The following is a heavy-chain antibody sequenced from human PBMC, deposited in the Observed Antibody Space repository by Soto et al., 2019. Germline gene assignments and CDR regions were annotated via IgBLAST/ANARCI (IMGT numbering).Heavy chain of an antibody. CDR3: TKDAVRGDGHTLAS. J-gene: IGHJ5*02. CDR1: AFTLSTNW. D-gene: IGHD3-10*01. CDR2: IKPDGSKT. Sequence: VGSRRPACPASAFTLSTNWIGWVRQAEGRGREWVANIKPDGSKTNYVDSVKGRFTISRDNAKSSVYLQVNSLRAEDSAVYYCTKDAVRGDGHTLASWGQGALVTAPQ. V-gene: IGHV3-7*01.